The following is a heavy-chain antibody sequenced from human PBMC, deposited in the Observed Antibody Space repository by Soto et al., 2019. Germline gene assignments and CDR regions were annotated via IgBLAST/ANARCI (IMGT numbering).Heavy chain of an antibody. D-gene: IGHD2-15*01. V-gene: IGHV1-69*02. CDR3: ARLRYCSGGSCYPNYFDY. CDR1: GGTFSSYT. J-gene: IGHJ4*02. CDR2: IIPILGIA. Sequence: SVKVSCKASGGTFSSYTISWVRQAPGQGLEWMGRIIPILGIANYAQKFQGRVTITADKSTSTSYMELSSLRSEDTAVYYCARLRYCSGGSCYPNYFDYWGQGTLVTVSS.